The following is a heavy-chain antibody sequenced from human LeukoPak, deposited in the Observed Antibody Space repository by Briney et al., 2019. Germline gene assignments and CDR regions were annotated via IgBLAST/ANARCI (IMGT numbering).Heavy chain of an antibody. CDR2: IYPGDSDT. CDR3: ARLPYCGGDCYPRLGDY. D-gene: IGHD2-21*02. CDR1: GYSFTSYW. J-gene: IGHJ4*02. V-gene: IGHV5-51*01. Sequence: GESLKISCKGSGYSFTSYWIGWVRQMPGKGLEWMGIIYPGDSDTRYSLSFQGQVTISAGKSISTAYLQWSSLKASDTAMYYCARLPYCGGDCYPRLGDYWGQGTLVTVSS.